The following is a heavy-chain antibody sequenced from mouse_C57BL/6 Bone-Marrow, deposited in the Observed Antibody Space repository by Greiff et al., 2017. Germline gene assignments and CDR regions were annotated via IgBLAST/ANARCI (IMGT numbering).Heavy chain of an antibody. CDR1: GYSITSDY. CDR3: ARYPSNYWYAMDY. Sequence: EVKLMESGPGLAKPSQTLSLTCSVTGYSITSDYWNWIRKFPGNKLEYMGYISYSGSTYYNPSLKSRISITRDTSKNQYYLQLNSVTTEDTATYYCARYPSNYWYAMDYWGQGTSVTVSS. D-gene: IGHD2-5*01. J-gene: IGHJ4*01. V-gene: IGHV3-8*01. CDR2: ISYSGST.